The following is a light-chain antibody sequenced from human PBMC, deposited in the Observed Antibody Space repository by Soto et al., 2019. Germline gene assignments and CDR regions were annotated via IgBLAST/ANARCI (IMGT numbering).Light chain of an antibody. CDR1: SSDVGGYNY. CDR3: SSYAGSKNWV. J-gene: IGLJ3*02. Sequence: QSALTQPPSASGSPGQSVTISCTGTSSDVGGYNYVSWYQQHPGKAPKLMICEVNKRPSGVPDRFSDSKSGNTASLTVSGLQAEYEADDSCSSYAGSKNWVFGGGTKLTVL. CDR2: EVN. V-gene: IGLV2-8*01.